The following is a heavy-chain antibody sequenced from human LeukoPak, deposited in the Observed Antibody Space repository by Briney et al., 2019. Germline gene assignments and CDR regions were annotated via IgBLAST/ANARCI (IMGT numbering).Heavy chain of an antibody. Sequence: PGGSLRLSCAASGFTFSSSAMSWVRQAPGKGLEWVSVISGSGDSAHYADSVKGRFTISRDNSKNTLYLQMNSLRAEDTAVYYCARQRLGDYWGQGSLVTVSS. J-gene: IGHJ4*02. CDR3: ARQRLGDY. D-gene: IGHD6-19*01. CDR2: ISGSGDSA. V-gene: IGHV3-23*01. CDR1: GFTFSSSA.